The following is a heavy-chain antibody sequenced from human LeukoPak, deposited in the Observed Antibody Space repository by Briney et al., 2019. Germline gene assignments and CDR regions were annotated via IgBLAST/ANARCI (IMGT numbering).Heavy chain of an antibody. D-gene: IGHD3-3*01. CDR1: GGSISSGSYY. CDR3: ARDGFPTISGVVTPNWFDP. CDR2: IYTSGSA. Sequence: SQTLSLTCTVSGGSISSGSYYWSWIRQPAGKGLEWIGRIYTSGSANYNPSLKSRVTISVDTSKNQFSLKLSSVTAADTAVYYCARDGFPTISGVVTPNWFDPWGQGTLVTVSS. V-gene: IGHV4-61*02. J-gene: IGHJ5*02.